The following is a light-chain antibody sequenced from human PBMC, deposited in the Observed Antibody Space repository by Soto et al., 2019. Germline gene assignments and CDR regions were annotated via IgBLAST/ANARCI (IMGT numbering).Light chain of an antibody. CDR1: RGITNH. CDR2: GAS. Sequence: DIQMTQSPSSLSASVGDRVTYTCRASRGITNHLAWYQQKPGKVPKLLIYGASTLQSGVPSRFSGSGSETDFTLTISSLPPEDVATYFCLTYNSGLWTFGQGTKVEIK. CDR3: LTYNSGLWT. V-gene: IGKV1-27*01. J-gene: IGKJ1*01.